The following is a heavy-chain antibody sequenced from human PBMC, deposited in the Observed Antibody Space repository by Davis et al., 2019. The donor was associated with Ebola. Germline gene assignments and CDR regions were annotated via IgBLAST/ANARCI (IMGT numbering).Heavy chain of an antibody. CDR3: ARGPTMVQGVRSSYGMDV. D-gene: IGHD3-10*01. CDR1: GFTFSSYG. J-gene: IGHJ6*02. V-gene: IGHV3-21*01. CDR2: ISSSSSYI. Sequence: GESLKISCAASGFTFSSYGMHWVRQAPGKGLEWVSSISSSSSYIYYADSVKGRFTISRDNAKNSLYLQMNSLRAEDTAVYYCARGPTMVQGVRSSYGMDVWGQGTTVTVSS.